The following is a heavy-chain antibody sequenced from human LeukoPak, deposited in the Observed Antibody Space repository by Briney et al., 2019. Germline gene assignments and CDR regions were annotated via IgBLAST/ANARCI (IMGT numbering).Heavy chain of an antibody. D-gene: IGHD2-2*01. CDR2: ISAYNGNT. CDR3: AKDHSPVVVVPAALRGLDP. V-gene: IGHV1-18*01. Sequence: GASVKVSCKASGYTFTSYGISWVRQAPGQGLEWMGWISAYNGNTNYAQKLQGRVTMTTDTSTSTAYMELRSLRSDDTAVYYCAKDHSPVVVVPAALRGLDPWGQGTLVTVSS. J-gene: IGHJ5*02. CDR1: GYTFTSYG.